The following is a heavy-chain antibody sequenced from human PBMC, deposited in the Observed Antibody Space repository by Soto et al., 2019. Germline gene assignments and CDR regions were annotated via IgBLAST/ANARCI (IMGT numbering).Heavy chain of an antibody. D-gene: IGHD6-13*01. J-gene: IGHJ4*02. CDR3: AATIAALKDLRDY. CDR1: GFTFTSSA. Sequence: SVKVSCKASGFTFTSSAVQWVRQARGQRLEWIGWIVVGGGNTNCAQKFQERVTITRDMSTSTAYMELSSLRSEDTAVYYCAATIAALKDLRDYWGQGTLVTVSS. V-gene: IGHV1-58*01. CDR2: IVVGGGNT.